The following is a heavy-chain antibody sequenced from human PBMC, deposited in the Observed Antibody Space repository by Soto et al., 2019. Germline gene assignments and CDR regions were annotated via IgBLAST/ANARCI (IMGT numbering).Heavy chain of an antibody. CDR3: ARELHGGSYGMDV. CDR1: GFTFSNYD. J-gene: IGHJ6*02. Sequence: PGGSLRLSCAASGFTFSNYDMHWVCQVTGKGLEWVSGITTAGDTYYPGSVKGRFTISREKAKNSLYLQMNSLSAGDTAVYYCARELHGGSYGMDVWGQGTTVTAP. CDR2: ITTAGDT. V-gene: IGHV3-13*01.